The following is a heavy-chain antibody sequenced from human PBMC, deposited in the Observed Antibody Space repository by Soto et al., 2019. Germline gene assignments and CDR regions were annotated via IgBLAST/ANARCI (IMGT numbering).Heavy chain of an antibody. CDR3: ARNGDCTDGECAPYYYYGVDV. D-gene: IGHD2-8*01. CDR2: ISYDGSHK. J-gene: IGHJ6*02. V-gene: IGHV3-30-3*01. Sequence: ACCPGLSCSASGETFWNYAVHGERKEPGKGLEWVTVISYDGSHKYYADSVKGRFTVSRDNSRNTLYLQMDSLRPEDTALYYCARNGDCTDGECAPYYYYGVDVWGQGTTVTVSS. CDR1: GETFWNYA.